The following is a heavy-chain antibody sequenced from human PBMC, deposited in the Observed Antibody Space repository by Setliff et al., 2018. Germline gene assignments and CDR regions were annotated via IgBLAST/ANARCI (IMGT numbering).Heavy chain of an antibody. J-gene: IGHJ4*02. CDR2: IYHNGNT. CDR1: GGSVSLYF. CDR3: ARDPGFHSGTWSLDS. V-gene: IGHV4-59*02. D-gene: IGHD2-21*01. Sequence: PSETLSLTCTVSGGSVSLYFWSWMRQPPGKGLEWIGYIYHNGNTNSNTSLKSRVNMSVDTSNKQFVLNLKAVTAAATAVYYCARDPGFHSGTWSLDSWGQGRLVTVSS.